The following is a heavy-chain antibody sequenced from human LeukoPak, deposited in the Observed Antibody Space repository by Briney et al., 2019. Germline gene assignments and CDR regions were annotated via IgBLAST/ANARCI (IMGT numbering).Heavy chain of an antibody. V-gene: IGHV1-69*04. Sequence: AASVKVSCKASGGTFSSYAISWVRQAPGQGLEWMGRIIPILGIANYAQKFQGRVTITAGKSTSTAYMELSSLRSEDTAVYYCAREVVVTAIGTPTDLVPGNWFDPWGQGTLVTVSS. J-gene: IGHJ5*02. D-gene: IGHD2-21*02. CDR1: GGTFSSYA. CDR3: AREVVVTAIGTPTDLVPGNWFDP. CDR2: IIPILGIA.